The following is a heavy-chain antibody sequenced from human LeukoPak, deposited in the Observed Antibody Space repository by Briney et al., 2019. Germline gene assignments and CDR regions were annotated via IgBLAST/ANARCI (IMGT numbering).Heavy chain of an antibody. CDR1: GYTLTELS. J-gene: IGHJ3*02. Sequence: ASVKVSCKVSGYTLTELSMHWVRQAPGKGLEWMGGFDPEDGETINAQKFQGRVTMTEDTPTDTAYMELSSLRSEDTAVYYCATLGSTAMASFDIWGQGTMVTVSS. V-gene: IGHV1-24*01. CDR2: FDPEDGET. CDR3: ATLGSTAMASFDI. D-gene: IGHD5-18*01.